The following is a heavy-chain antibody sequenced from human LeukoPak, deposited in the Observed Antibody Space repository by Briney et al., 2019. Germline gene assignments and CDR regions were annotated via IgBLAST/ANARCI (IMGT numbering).Heavy chain of an antibody. J-gene: IGHJ6*02. D-gene: IGHD3-22*01. CDR3: ARDLARSIVVVPNSDV. Sequence: GGSLRLSCAASGFTFSSYCMSWVRQAPGKGLEWVAIISYDGSNKYYADSVKGRFTISRDNSKNTLYLQMNSLRAEDTAVYYCARDLARSIVVVPNSDVWGQGTTVTVSS. CDR1: GFTFSSYC. V-gene: IGHV3-30-3*01. CDR2: ISYDGSNK.